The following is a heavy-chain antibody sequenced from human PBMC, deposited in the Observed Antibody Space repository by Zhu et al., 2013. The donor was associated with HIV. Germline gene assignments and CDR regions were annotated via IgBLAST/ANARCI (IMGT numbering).Heavy chain of an antibody. J-gene: IGHJ5*02. CDR3: ARDSPRKDNWKHWFDP. Sequence: QVQLVQSGAEVKKPGSSVKVSCKASGGTFSSYAISWVRQAPGQGLEWMGGIIPIFGTANYAQKFQGRVTITADESTSTAYMELSSLRSEDTAVYYCARDSPRKDNWKHWFDPWGQGTLGHRLL. CDR2: IIPIFGTA. V-gene: IGHV1-69*01. D-gene: IGHD1-20*01. CDR1: GGTFSSYA.